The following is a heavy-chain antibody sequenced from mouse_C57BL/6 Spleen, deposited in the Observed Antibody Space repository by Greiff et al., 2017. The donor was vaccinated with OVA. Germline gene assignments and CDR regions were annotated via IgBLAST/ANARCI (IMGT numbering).Heavy chain of an antibody. CDR2: INPNYGTT. Sequence: VQLQQSGPELVKPGASVKISCKASGYSFTDYNVNWVKQSNGKSLEWIVVINPNYGTTSYNQKFKGKATLTVDQSSSTAYMQLNSLTSEDSAVYYCASGEAYYGSPYYFDYWGQGTTLTVSS. V-gene: IGHV1-39*01. CDR3: ASGEAYYGSPYYFDY. D-gene: IGHD1-1*01. CDR1: GYSFTDYN. J-gene: IGHJ2*01.